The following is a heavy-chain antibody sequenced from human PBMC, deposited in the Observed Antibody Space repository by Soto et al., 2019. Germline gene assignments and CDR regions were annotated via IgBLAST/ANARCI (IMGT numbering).Heavy chain of an antibody. Sequence: EDSLKISCNGSVYSFTSYWISSVRQMPGKGLEWMGRIDPSDSYTNYSPSFQGHVTISADKSISTAYLQWSSLKASDTAMYYCARHSPLVAAAGTNYYYGMDVWGQGTTVTVSS. CDR2: IDPSDSYT. CDR1: VYSFTSYW. CDR3: ARHSPLVAAAGTNYYYGMDV. D-gene: IGHD6-13*01. V-gene: IGHV5-10-1*01. J-gene: IGHJ6*02.